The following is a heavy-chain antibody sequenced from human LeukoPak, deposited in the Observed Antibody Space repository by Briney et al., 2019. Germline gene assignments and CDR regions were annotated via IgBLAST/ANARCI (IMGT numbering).Heavy chain of an antibody. J-gene: IGHJ4*02. CDR1: GYTFTSYG. Sequence: GASVKVSCTASGYTFTSYGISWVRQAPGQGLEWMGWISAYNGNTNYAQKLQGRVTMTTDTSTSTAYMELRSLRSDDTAVYYCARIYADDYYDSSGYYLDYWGQGTLVTVSS. CDR3: ARIYADDYYDSSGYYLDY. CDR2: ISAYNGNT. D-gene: IGHD3-22*01. V-gene: IGHV1-18*01.